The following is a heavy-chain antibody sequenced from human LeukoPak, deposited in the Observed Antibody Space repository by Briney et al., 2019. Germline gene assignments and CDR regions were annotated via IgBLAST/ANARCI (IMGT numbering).Heavy chain of an antibody. CDR3: ARGGDGYITFDY. CDR1: GGSISSYY. D-gene: IGHD5-24*01. V-gene: IGHV4-59*01. J-gene: IGHJ4*02. CDR2: IYYSGST. Sequence: PSETLSLTCTVSGGSISSYYWSWIRQPPGKGLEWIGYIYYSGSTNYNPSLRSRVTISVDTSKNQFSLKLRSVTAADTAVYYCARGGDGYITFDYWGQGTLVTVSS.